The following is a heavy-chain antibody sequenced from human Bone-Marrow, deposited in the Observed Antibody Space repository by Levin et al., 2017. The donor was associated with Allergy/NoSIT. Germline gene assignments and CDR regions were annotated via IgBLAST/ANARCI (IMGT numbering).Heavy chain of an antibody. J-gene: IGHJ4*02. D-gene: IGHD3-3*01. CDR1: GYNFETYG. CDR3: ARDRGDFDFWSGPPSRY. V-gene: IGHV3-30*04. Sequence: LSLTCAASGYNFETYGMHWVRQAPGKGLEWVAVISYDGENKDYSDSVKGRFTISRDHSKNTVYLQMNSLRAEDTAVYYCARDRGDFDFWSGPPSRYWGQGTLVIVSS. CDR2: ISYDGENK.